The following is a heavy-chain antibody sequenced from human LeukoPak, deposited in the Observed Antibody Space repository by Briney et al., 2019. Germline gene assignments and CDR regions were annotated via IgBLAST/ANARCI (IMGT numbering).Heavy chain of an antibody. D-gene: IGHD5-18*01. J-gene: IGHJ4*02. CDR2: IIPSFGTA. Sequence: GASVKVSCKASGGTFSSYAISWVRQAPGQGLEWMGGIIPSFGTANYAQKFQGRVTITADKSTSTAYMELRSLRSDDTAVYCCARVRWGYSYGYMSFHLDYWGQGTLVTVSS. V-gene: IGHV1-69*06. CDR1: GGTFSSYA. CDR3: ARVRWGYSYGYMSFHLDY.